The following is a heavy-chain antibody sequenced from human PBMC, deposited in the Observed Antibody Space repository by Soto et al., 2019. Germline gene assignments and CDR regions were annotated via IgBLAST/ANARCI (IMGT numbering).Heavy chain of an antibody. J-gene: IGHJ4*02. CDR1: GVSLINILIR. D-gene: IGHD6-13*01. CDR3: ARSIYGPANLGYSSSWYTGLDY. Sequence: SGPTRVNPTQTLTLTFTFSGVSLINILIRVSWIRQPPGKALEWLARIDWDDDKFYSTSLKTRLTISKDTSKNQVVLTMTNMDPVDTATYYCARSIYGPANLGYSSSWYTGLDYWGQGTLVTVSS. V-gene: IGHV2-70*04. CDR2: IDWDDDK.